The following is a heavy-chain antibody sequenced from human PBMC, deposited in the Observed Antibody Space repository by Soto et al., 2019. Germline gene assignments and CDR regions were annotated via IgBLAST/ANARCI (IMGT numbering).Heavy chain of an antibody. J-gene: IGHJ4*02. V-gene: IGHV4-59*01. CDR3: ARVLSGSSLLDY. Sequence: ETLSLTCTVSGGSIISDYWSGIRQPPGKGLEWIGYISYSGSTNYNPSLKSLVTISVDTSKNQFSLKLFSVTAADTAVYYCARVLSGSSLLDYWGQGTLVTVSS. CDR2: ISYSGST. D-gene: IGHD1-26*01. CDR1: GGSIISDY.